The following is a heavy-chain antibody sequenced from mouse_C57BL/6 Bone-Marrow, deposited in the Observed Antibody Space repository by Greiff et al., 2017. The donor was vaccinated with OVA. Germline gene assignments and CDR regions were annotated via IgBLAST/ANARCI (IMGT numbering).Heavy chain of an antibody. CDR2: INPSNGGT. J-gene: IGHJ2*01. CDR3: ARGGYGRGPRDY. Sequence: QVQLQQPGTELVKPGASVKLSCKASSYTFTSYWMHWVKQRPGQGLEWIGNINPSNGGTNYNEKFKSKATLTVDKSSSTAYMQLSSLTSEDSAVYYCARGGYGRGPRDYWGQGTTLTVSS. D-gene: IGHD2-10*02. V-gene: IGHV1-53*01. CDR1: SYTFTSYW.